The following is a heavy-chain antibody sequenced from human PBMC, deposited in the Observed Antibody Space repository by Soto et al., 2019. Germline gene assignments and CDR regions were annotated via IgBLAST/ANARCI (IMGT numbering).Heavy chain of an antibody. J-gene: IGHJ3*02. CDR1: GFTFSSYG. Sequence: QVQLVESGGGVVQPGRSLRLSCAASGFTFSSYGMHWVRQAPGKGLEWGAVISYDGSNKYYADSVKGRFTISRDNSKNTLYLQMKSLRAKDTAVYYCAKDLGEWLRSDAFDIWGQGTMVTVS. CDR3: AKDLGEWLRSDAFDI. V-gene: IGHV3-30*18. CDR2: ISYDGSNK. D-gene: IGHD5-12*01.